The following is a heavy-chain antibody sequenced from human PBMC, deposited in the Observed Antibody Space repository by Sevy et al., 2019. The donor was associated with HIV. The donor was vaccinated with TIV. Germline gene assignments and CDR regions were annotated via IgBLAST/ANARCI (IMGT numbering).Heavy chain of an antibody. CDR3: AKYGGSYQNFDY. V-gene: IGHV3-23*01. D-gene: IGHD1-26*01. J-gene: IGHJ4*02. CDR2: ISGSGGST. CDR1: GFTFSSYA. Sequence: GGSLRLSCAASGFTFSSYAMSWVRQAPGKGLEWVSAISGSGGSTYYADSVKGRFTISRENSKNTLYRQMNSLRAEDTAVYYCAKYGGSYQNFDYWGQGTLVTVSS.